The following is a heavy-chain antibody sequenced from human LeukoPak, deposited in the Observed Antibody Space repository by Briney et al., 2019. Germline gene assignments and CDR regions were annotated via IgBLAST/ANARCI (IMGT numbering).Heavy chain of an antibody. D-gene: IGHD5-18*01. J-gene: IGHJ4*02. CDR3: ARGYFRGSIDY. Sequence: GGSLRLSCAASGFTFSTYWLHWVRQAPGKGLVWVSRIESDGASTTYADSVKGRFTISGDNAKNTLYLQMNSLRAEDTAVYYCARGYFRGSIDYWGQGTLVTVSS. V-gene: IGHV3-74*01. CDR2: IESDGAST. CDR1: GFTFSTYW.